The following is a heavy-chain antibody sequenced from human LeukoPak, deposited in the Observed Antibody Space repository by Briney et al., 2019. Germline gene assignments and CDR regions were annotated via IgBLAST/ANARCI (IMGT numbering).Heavy chain of an antibody. CDR2: ISKDGSDM. D-gene: IGHD3-16*01. CDR3: AKGSVKSRDYPFHY. V-gene: IGHV3-30*19. CDR1: GFTLSNYG. Sequence: GGSLRLSCAASGFTLSNYGMHWVRQAPGKGLDWVAAISKDGSDMYYADSVKGLFTISRDNSKSTLYLQMNSLRAEDTTVYYCAKGSVKSRDYPFHYWGQGTLVTVSS. J-gene: IGHJ4*02.